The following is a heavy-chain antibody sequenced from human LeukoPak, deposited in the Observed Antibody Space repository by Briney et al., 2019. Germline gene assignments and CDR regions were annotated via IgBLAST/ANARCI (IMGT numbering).Heavy chain of an antibody. CDR2: IYYSGST. CDR1: GGSISSSSYY. Sequence: PSETLSLTCTASGGSISSSSYYWGWIRQPPGKGLEWIGSIYYSGSTYYNPSLKSRVTISVDTSKNQFSLKLSSVTAADTAVYYCARHFGRYSSGNDAFDIWGQGTMVTVSS. V-gene: IGHV4-39*01. CDR3: ARHFGRYSSGNDAFDI. J-gene: IGHJ3*02. D-gene: IGHD6-19*01.